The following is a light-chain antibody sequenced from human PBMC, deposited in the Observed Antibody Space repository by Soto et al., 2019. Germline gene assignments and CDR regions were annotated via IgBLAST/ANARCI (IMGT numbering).Light chain of an antibody. J-gene: IGKJ1*01. CDR2: GAS. CDR1: QSVTSSY. CDR3: HQYDSSPRT. Sequence: EIVLTQSPGTLSLSPGERATLSCRASQSVTSSYLAWYQQKPGQAPRLLIYGASSRATGIPDRFSGSGSGTDFPLTISRLEPEDFAVYYGHQYDSSPRTFGQGTKVEIK. V-gene: IGKV3-20*01.